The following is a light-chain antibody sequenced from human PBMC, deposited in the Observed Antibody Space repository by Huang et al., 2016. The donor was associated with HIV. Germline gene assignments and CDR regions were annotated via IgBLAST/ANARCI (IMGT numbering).Light chain of an antibody. V-gene: IGKV3-15*01. CDR2: DAS. Sequence: EVVMTQSPATLSVSPGERATLSCRASQSVSSDLAWYQQTPGQAPRLLISDASTRATGSPARFSGSGSGTEFTLTVNNLQSEDFAVYYCQQYNNWPLTFGGGTKVEIK. CDR1: QSVSSD. J-gene: IGKJ4*01. CDR3: QQYNNWPLT.